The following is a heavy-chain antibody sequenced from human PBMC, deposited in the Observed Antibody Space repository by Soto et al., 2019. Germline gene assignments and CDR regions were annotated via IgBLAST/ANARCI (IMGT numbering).Heavy chain of an antibody. J-gene: IGHJ5*02. D-gene: IGHD2-2*01. V-gene: IGHV4-31*03. CDR1: GGSISSGGYY. CDR2: IYYSGST. CDR3: ARVSRLYVVPAAKYWFDP. Sequence: QVQLQESGPGLVKPSQTLSLTCTVSGGSISSGGYYWSWIRQHPGKGLEWIGYIYYSGSTYYNPSLKSRVTISVDTSKNQFSLKLSSVTAADTAVYYCARVSRLYVVPAAKYWFDPWGQGTLVTVSS.